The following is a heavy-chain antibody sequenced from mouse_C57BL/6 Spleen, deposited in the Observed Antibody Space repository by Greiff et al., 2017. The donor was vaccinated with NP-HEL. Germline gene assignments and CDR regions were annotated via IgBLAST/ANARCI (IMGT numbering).Heavy chain of an antibody. CDR2: IDPSDSYT. Sequence: VQLQQPGAELVMPGASVKLSCKASGYTFTSYWMHWVKQRPGQGLEWIGEIDPSDSYTNYNQKFKGKSTLTVDKSSSTAYMQLSSLTSEDSAVYYCARSGSQGWGYFDVWGTGTTVTVSS. CDR3: ARSGSQGWGYFDV. J-gene: IGHJ1*03. V-gene: IGHV1-69*01. CDR1: GYTFTSYW. D-gene: IGHD1-3*01.